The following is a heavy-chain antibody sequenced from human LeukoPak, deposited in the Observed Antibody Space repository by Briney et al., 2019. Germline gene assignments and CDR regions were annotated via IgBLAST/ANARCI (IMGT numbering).Heavy chain of an antibody. D-gene: IGHD6-13*01. J-gene: IGHJ4*02. CDR1: GLTFSDYS. CDR2: ISAGGGST. V-gene: IGHV3-23*01. CDR3: AKDAAGPEY. Sequence: GGALRLSCAVSGLTFSDYSMAWVRQAPGKGLFWVSGISAGGGSTYYADSVKGRFTISRDNSRNTLYLQMNSLSAEDTAVYYCAKDAAGPEYWGQGTLVTVSS.